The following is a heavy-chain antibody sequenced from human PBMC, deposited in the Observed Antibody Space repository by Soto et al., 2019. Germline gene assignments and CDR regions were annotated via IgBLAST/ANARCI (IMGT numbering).Heavy chain of an antibody. CDR3: VRDRGY. Sequence: QVQLQESGPGLVRPSETLSLICTVSGGSVTTGTYQWSWIRQPPGKGLEWIGYISSSGSTNYNPSLKSRVTISVDTSKNQFSLGLSSVTAADTAGYYCVRDRGYWGQGTLVTVSS. V-gene: IGHV4-61*01. J-gene: IGHJ4*02. CDR2: ISSSGST. CDR1: GGSVTTGTYQ.